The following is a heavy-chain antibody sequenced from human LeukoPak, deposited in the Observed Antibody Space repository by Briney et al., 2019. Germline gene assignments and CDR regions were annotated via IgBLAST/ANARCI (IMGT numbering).Heavy chain of an antibody. Sequence: GGSLRLSCAASGFTFNTYDMSWVRQAPGKGLEWVSAISGSGGSTYYADSVKGRFTISRDNSKNTLNLQMNTLRAEDTAVYYCAKVLQTPSYYFDYWGQGTLVTVSS. CDR2: ISGSGGST. CDR1: GFTFNTYD. D-gene: IGHD2/OR15-2a*01. J-gene: IGHJ4*02. CDR3: AKVLQTPSYYFDY. V-gene: IGHV3-23*01.